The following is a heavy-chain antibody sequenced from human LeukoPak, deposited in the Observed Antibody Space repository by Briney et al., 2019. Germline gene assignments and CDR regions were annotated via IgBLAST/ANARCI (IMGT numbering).Heavy chain of an antibody. J-gene: IGHJ1*01. CDR1: GGSISSYF. CDR2: IYYSGST. V-gene: IGHV4-59*08. Sequence: PSETLSLTCTVSGGSISSYFWSWIRQPPGKGLEWIGFIYYSGSTKYNPSLKSRVTISVDTSKNQFSLKLTSVTAADTAVYYCARYGSGSYSDDHFQHWGQGTLVTVSS. D-gene: IGHD3-10*01. CDR3: ARYGSGSYSDDHFQH.